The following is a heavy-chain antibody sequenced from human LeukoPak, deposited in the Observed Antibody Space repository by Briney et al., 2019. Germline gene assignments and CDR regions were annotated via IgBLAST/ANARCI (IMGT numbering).Heavy chain of an antibody. CDR2: IKSKTDSGTT. CDR1: GFTLRNAR. J-gene: IGHJ4*02. CDR3: TTHLYYYGSGSYLFDY. D-gene: IGHD3-10*01. Sequence: PGGALRLSFAATGFTLRNARMSWVRQARGKGLEGVGRIKSKTDSGTTDYDAPVKGRFTISRDDSKHTLYLQMNRLKPEDTAVYYCTTHLYYYGSGSYLFDYWGQGTLVTVSS. V-gene: IGHV3-15*01.